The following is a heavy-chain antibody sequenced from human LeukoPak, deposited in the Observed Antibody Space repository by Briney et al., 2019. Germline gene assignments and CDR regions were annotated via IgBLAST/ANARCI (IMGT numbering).Heavy chain of an antibody. J-gene: IGHJ4*02. Sequence: ASVKVSCKASGYIFTDYFVHWVRQAPGGGLEWMGRVNCNSGDTYFAQSFQDRITVTRDTSISTAYMELRSLGSDDTAIYYCARDLSSSSHWELDCWGQGTLVTVSS. V-gene: IGHV1-2*06. D-gene: IGHD7-27*01. CDR3: ARDLSSSSHWELDC. CDR1: GYIFTDYF. CDR2: VNCNSGDT.